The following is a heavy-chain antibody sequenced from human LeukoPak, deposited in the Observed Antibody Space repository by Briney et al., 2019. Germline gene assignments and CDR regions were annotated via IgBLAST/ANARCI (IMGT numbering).Heavy chain of an antibody. CDR1: GFTVSSNY. V-gene: IGHV3-66*01. Sequence: PGGSLRLSCAASGFTVSSNYMSWVRQGPGKGLEWVSIIYSGGSTYYADSVKGRFTISRDNSKNTLYLQMNSLRAEDTAVYYCAKEVEVSPGPDYWGQGTLVTVSS. CDR2: IYSGGST. J-gene: IGHJ4*02. CDR3: AKEVEVSPGPDY. D-gene: IGHD2-15*01.